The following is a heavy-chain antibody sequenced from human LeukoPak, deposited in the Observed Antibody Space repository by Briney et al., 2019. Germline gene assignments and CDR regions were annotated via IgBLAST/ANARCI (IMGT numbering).Heavy chain of an antibody. CDR3: VANGWYALDI. CDR2: IYHSGST. J-gene: IGHJ3*02. CDR1: GGSISSTNW. Sequence: PSETLSLICAVSGGSISSTNWWSWVRQSPGKGLEWIGEIYHSGSTNYKPSLRSRVTISVDKSENQFSLNLSSVTAADTAVYYCVANGWYALDIWGQGTMVAVSS. V-gene: IGHV4-4*02. D-gene: IGHD6-19*01.